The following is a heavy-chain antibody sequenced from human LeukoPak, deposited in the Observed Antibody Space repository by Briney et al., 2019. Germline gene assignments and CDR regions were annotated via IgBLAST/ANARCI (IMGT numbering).Heavy chain of an antibody. CDR3: ARDPIIAAAGKNYYYGMDV. CDR1: GGSISSGGYY. V-gene: IGHV4-31*03. CDR2: IYYSGST. Sequence: PSQTLSLTCTVSGGSISSGGYYWSWIRQHPGKGLEWIGYIYYSGSTYYNPSLKSRVTISVDTSKNQFSLKLSSVTAADTAVYYCARDPIIAAAGKNYYYGMDVWGQGTTVTVSS. J-gene: IGHJ6*02. D-gene: IGHD6-13*01.